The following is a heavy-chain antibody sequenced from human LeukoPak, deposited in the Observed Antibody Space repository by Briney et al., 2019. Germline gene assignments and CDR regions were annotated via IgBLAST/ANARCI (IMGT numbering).Heavy chain of an antibody. V-gene: IGHV1-8*03. CDR1: GYTFTSYD. Sequence: ASAKVSCKASGYTFTSYDINWVRQATGQGLEWMGWMNPNSANTGYAQKFQGRVTITRNTSISTTYMELSSLRFEDTAVYYCARGRERGSSSSFTDYWGQGTLVIVSS. J-gene: IGHJ4*02. CDR3: ARGRERGSSSSFTDY. CDR2: MNPNSANT. D-gene: IGHD6-6*01.